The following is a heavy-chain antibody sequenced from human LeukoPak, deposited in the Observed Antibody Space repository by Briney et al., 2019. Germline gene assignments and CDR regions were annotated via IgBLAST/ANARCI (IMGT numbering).Heavy chain of an antibody. CDR1: GFTFDDYA. D-gene: IGHD5/OR15-5a*01. V-gene: IGHV3-9*01. CDR3: AKDSTNIGAFDY. Sequence: GGSLRLSCAASGFTFDDYAMHWVRQAPGKGLEWVSGISWNSGSIGYADSVKGRFTISRDSAKNSLYLQMNSLRAEDTALYYCAKDSTNIGAFDYWGQGTLVTVSS. J-gene: IGHJ4*02. CDR2: ISWNSGSI.